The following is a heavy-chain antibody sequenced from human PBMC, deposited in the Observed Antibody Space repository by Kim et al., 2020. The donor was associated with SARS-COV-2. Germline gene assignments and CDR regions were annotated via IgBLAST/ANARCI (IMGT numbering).Heavy chain of an antibody. V-gene: IGHV4-39*01. CDR1: GGSISSSSYY. CDR2: IYYSGST. Sequence: SETLSLTCTVSGGSISSSSYYWGWIRQPPGKGLEWIGSIYYSGSTYYNPSLKSRVTISVDTSKNQFSLKLSSVTAADTAVYYCARQASTYQPLLPPDYWGQGTLVTVSS. J-gene: IGHJ4*02. D-gene: IGHD2-2*01. CDR3: ARQASTYQPLLPPDY.